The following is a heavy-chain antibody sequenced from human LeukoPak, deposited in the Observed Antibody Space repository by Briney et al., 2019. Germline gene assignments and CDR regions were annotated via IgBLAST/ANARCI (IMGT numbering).Heavy chain of an antibody. CDR3: AKGRQQWWTFDALDI. CDR1: GFSFCIYG. J-gene: IGHJ3*02. D-gene: IGHD5-18*01. Sequence: GGSLRLSCVASGFSFCIYGMHWVRQAPGKGLEWVATISFDGGNKEYVDSVKGRFTISRDNSKNTLYLQMNSLIPDDTAVYYCAKGRQQWWTFDALDIWGQGTMVTVSS. V-gene: IGHV3-30*18. CDR2: ISFDGGNK.